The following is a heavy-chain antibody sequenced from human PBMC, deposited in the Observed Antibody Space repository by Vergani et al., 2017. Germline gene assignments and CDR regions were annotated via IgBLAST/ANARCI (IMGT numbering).Heavy chain of an antibody. J-gene: IGHJ4*02. CDR3: AHRRRTRIAAADDFDY. V-gene: IGHV2-5*02. CDR1: GFSLSTSGVG. D-gene: IGHD6-13*01. Sequence: QESGPTLVKPTQTLTLTCTFSGFSLSTSGVGVGWIRQPPGKALEWLALIYWDDDKRYSPSLKSRLTITKDTSKNQVVLTMTNMDPVDTATYYCAHRRRTRIAAADDFDYWGQGTLVTVSS. CDR2: IYWDDDK.